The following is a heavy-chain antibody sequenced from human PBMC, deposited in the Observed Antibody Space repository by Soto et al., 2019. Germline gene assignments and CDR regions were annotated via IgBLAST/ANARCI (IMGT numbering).Heavy chain of an antibody. CDR2: INPNSGGT. D-gene: IGHD3-3*01. J-gene: IGHJ5*02. Sequence: GASVNVSCKASGYTFTGYYMHWVRQAPGQGLEWMGWINPNSGGTNYAQKFQGWVTMTRDMSISTAYMELSRLRSDDTAVYYCARGPPTFFDSASFDPWGQGTLVTVSS. CDR3: ARGPPTFFDSASFDP. CDR1: GYTFTGYY. V-gene: IGHV1-2*04.